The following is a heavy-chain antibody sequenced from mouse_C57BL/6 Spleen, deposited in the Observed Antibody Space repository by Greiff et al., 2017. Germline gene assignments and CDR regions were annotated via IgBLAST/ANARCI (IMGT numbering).Heavy chain of an antibody. CDR1: GFTFSDYG. CDR3: ARGDYYGSSYGYYYAMDY. D-gene: IGHD1-1*01. V-gene: IGHV5-17*01. CDR2: ISSGSSTI. Sequence: EVQVVESGGGLVKPGGSLKLSCAASGFTFSDYGMHWVRQAPEKGLEWVAYISSGSSTIYYADTVKGRFTISRDNAKNTLFLQMTSLRSEDTAMYYCARGDYYGSSYGYYYAMDYWGQGTSVTVSS. J-gene: IGHJ4*01.